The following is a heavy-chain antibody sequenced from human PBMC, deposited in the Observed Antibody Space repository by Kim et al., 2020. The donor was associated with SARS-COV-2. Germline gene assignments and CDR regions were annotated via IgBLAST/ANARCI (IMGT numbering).Heavy chain of an antibody. V-gene: IGHV1-18*04. CDR2: ISAYNGNT. J-gene: IGHJ6*02. CDR1: GYTFTSYG. CDR3: ARDSSSWFSYGMDV. D-gene: IGHD6-13*01. Sequence: ASVKVSCKASGYTFTSYGISWVRQAPGQGLEWMGWISAYNGNTNYAQKLQGRVTMTTDTSTSTAYMELRSLRSDDTAVYYCARDSSSWFSYGMDVWGQGTTVTVSS.